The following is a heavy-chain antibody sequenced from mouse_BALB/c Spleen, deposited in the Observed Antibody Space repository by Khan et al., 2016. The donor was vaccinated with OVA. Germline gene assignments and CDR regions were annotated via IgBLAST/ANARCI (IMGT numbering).Heavy chain of an antibody. CDR3: ARRGLRWDFDY. CDR2: INPSTGYT. J-gene: IGHJ2*01. D-gene: IGHD1-1*01. V-gene: IGHV1-7*01. CDR1: GYTFINYW. Sequence: QVQLKESGAELAKPGASVKMSCKASGYTFINYWILWIKQRPGPGLAWIGYINPSTGYTEYNQNFKDKATLTADKSSSTAYMQLSSLTSEDSTVYYCARRGLRWDFDYWGQGTTLTVAS.